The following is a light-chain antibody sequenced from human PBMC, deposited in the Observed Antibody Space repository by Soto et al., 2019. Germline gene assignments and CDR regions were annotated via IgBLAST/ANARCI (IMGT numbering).Light chain of an antibody. Sequence: QSALTQPPSVSGSPRQSVTISCTGTNSDVGRYNRVSWYQQAPGTAPKLMIYEVTNRPSGVPDRFSGSKSGNTASLTIAGLQAEDEADYYCSSYTSSNTYVVGTGTKVTVL. CDR3: SSYTSSNTYV. V-gene: IGLV2-18*02. CDR2: EVT. J-gene: IGLJ1*01. CDR1: NSDVGRYNR.